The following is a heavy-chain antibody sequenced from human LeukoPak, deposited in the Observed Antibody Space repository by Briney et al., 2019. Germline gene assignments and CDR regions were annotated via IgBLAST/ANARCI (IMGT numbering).Heavy chain of an antibody. CDR1: GGSFSGYY. J-gene: IGHJ4*02. CDR3: ARGGFAYYYDSSGYYYFDY. Sequence: PSETLSLTCAVYGGSFSGYYWGWIRQPPGKGLEWIGEINHSGSTNYNPSLKSRVTISVDTSKNQFSLKLSSVTAADTAVYYCARGGFAYYYDSSGYYYFDYWGQGTLVTVSS. CDR2: INHSGST. D-gene: IGHD3-22*01. V-gene: IGHV4-34*01.